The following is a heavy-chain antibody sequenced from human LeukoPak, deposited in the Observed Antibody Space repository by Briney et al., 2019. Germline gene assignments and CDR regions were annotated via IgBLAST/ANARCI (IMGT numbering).Heavy chain of an antibody. V-gene: IGHV4-39*01. CDR3: AAGYSSSWYPARWDY. CDR2: IYYSGST. CDR1: GGSISSSSYY. D-gene: IGHD6-13*01. J-gene: IGHJ4*02. Sequence: SETLSLTCTVSGGSISSSSYYWGWIRQPPGKRLEWIGSIYYSGSTYYNPSLKSRVTISVDTPKNQFSLKLSSVTAADTAVYYCAAGYSSSWYPARWDYWGQGTLVTVSS.